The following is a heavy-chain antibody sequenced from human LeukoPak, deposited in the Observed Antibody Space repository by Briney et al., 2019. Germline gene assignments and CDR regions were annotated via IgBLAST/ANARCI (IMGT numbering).Heavy chain of an antibody. CDR1: GFTDSSDF. D-gene: IGHD2-15*01. J-gene: IGHJ4*02. CDR2: IHRCGTT. V-gene: IGHV3-53*01. CDR3: ARGRGSD. Sequence: GGSLRLSCEASGFTDSSDFMGCVRQAPGKGLEWVSIIHRCGTTYYADSVKGRFTTSRDSFKNTLNLQMNSLRAEDTAVYYCARGRGSDWGQGTLVTVSS.